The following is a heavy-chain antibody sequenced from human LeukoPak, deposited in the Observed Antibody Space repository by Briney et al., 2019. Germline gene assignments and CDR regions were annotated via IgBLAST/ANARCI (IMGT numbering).Heavy chain of an antibody. J-gene: IGHJ4*02. Sequence: GSLRLSCAASGFTFSSYSMNWVRQAPGKGLEWVSYISSSSSTIYYADSVKGRFTISRDNDKNSLYLQMNSLRAEDTAVYYCARTGSQDSSGYYSSDYWGQGTLVTVSS. CDR1: GFTFSSYS. CDR3: ARTGSQDSSGYYSSDY. CDR2: ISSSSSTI. V-gene: IGHV3-48*01. D-gene: IGHD3-22*01.